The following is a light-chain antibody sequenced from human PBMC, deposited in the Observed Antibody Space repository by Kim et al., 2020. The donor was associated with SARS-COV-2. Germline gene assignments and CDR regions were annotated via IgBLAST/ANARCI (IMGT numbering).Light chain of an antibody. CDR2: LDN. CDR1: GSNIGADYG. CDR3: QSFDNSLGGYV. J-gene: IGLJ1*01. Sequence: RVTISCTGGGSNIGADYGVHWYQQVPGTAPRVLIYLDNNRPSGVPDRFSASKSGTSASLAITGLQAEDEADYYCQSFDNSLGGYVFGSGTKVTVL. V-gene: IGLV1-40*01.